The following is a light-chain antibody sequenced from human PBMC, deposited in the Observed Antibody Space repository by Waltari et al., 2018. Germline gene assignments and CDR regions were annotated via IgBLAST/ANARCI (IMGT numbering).Light chain of an antibody. V-gene: IGKV2-30*01. CDR1: QSLLFSDGKIY. CDR3: MQGAHWPRT. Sequence: DVVMTQSPLSLPGTVGQVASISCRSSQSLLFSDGKIYLNWFHQRPGQSPRRLIYKVSNRESGVPDRFSGSGSVTDFTLKITRVEAEDVGVYFCMQGAHWPRTFGQGTRVEI. CDR2: KVS. J-gene: IGKJ1*01.